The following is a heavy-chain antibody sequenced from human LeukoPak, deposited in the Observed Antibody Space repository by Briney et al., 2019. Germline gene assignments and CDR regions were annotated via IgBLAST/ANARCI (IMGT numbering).Heavy chain of an antibody. CDR3: AGYCYDSSGYYLFDY. J-gene: IGHJ4*02. CDR2: IYYSGST. Sequence: PSETLSLTCTVSGGSISSYYWSWIRQPPGKGLEWIGYIYYSGSTNYNPSLKSRVTISVDTSKNQFSLKLSSVTAADTAVYYCAGYCYDSSGYYLFDYWGQGTLVTVSS. CDR1: GGSISSYY. V-gene: IGHV4-59*01. D-gene: IGHD3-22*01.